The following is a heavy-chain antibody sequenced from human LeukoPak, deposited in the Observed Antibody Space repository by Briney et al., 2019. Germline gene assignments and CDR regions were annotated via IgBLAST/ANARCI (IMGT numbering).Heavy chain of an antibody. Sequence: KPSETLSLTCTVSGGSISSYYWSWIRQPPGKGLEWIGYIYYSGSTNYNPSLKSRVTISVDTSKNQFSLKLSSVTAADTAVYYCARPYSSNWYGAFDIWGQGTMVTVSS. CDR1: GGSISSYY. CDR3: ARPYSSNWYGAFDI. J-gene: IGHJ3*02. D-gene: IGHD6-13*01. V-gene: IGHV4-59*01. CDR2: IYYSGST.